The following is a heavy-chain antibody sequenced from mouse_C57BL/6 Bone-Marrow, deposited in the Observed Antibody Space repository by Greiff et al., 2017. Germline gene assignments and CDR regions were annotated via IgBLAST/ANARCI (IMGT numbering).Heavy chain of an antibody. CDR2: ISGGGGNT. D-gene: IGHD1-1*01. V-gene: IGHV5-9*01. Sequence: EVKLQESGGGLVKPGGSLKLSCAASGFTFSSYTMSWVRQTPEKRLEWVATISGGGGNTYYPDSVKGRFTISRDNAKNTLYLQMSSLRSEDTALYYCARQEGITTVDYAMDYWGQGTSVTVSS. CDR3: ARQEGITTVDYAMDY. CDR1: GFTFSSYT. J-gene: IGHJ4*01.